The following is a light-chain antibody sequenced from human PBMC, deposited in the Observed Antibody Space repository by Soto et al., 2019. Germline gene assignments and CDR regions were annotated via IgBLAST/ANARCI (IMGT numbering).Light chain of an antibody. CDR1: QSVSSY. CDR2: GAS. CDR3: QHYGGAPLT. Sequence: EIVMTQSPATLSVSPGERSTLSCMASQSVSSYLAWYQQKPGQAPRLLIYGASTRAPGIPDRFSGSVSGTDFTLAISRLEPEDFAVYYCQHYGGAPLTFGQGTRLEI. J-gene: IGKJ5*01. V-gene: IGKV3-20*01.